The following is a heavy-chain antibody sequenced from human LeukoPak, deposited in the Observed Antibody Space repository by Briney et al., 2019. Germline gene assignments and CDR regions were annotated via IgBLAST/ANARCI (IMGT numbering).Heavy chain of an antibody. Sequence: GGSLRLSCAASGFTFSSYAMHWLRQAPGKGLEWVSYISSSSSTIYYADSVKGRFTISRDNAKNSLYLQMNSLRAEDTAVYYCARGPFYDILTGLGTDYWGQGTLVTVSS. V-gene: IGHV3-48*04. CDR2: ISSSSSTI. J-gene: IGHJ4*02. CDR1: GFTFSSYA. D-gene: IGHD3-9*01. CDR3: ARGPFYDILTGLGTDY.